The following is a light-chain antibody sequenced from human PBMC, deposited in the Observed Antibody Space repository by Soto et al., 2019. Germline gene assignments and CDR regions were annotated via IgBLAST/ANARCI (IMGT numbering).Light chain of an antibody. CDR1: QNVGSD. J-gene: IGKJ1*01. CDR2: GAS. Sequence: IELTQSPAPLALFPGEGAKLSCRASQNVGSDVAWYQQKPGQAPRLLIYGASTRATGIPARFSGSGSGTEFTLTISSLQSEDFAVYYCQQYNNWPRTFGQGTKVDIK. CDR3: QQYNNWPRT. V-gene: IGKV3-15*01.